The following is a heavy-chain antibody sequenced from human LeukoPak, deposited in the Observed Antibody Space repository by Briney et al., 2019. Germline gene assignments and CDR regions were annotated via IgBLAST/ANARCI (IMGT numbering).Heavy chain of an antibody. D-gene: IGHD5/OR15-5a*01. Sequence: ASVKVSCKTSGYTFTGFYMHWVRQAPGQGLEWMGRINPKNGATDYAQKFQGRVTLTTDTSITTAYMELNSLKYDDTALYYCTTYSVSWSAYDCWGQGTLVTASS. J-gene: IGHJ4*02. V-gene: IGHV1-2*02. CDR3: TTYSVSWSAYDC. CDR1: GYTFTGFY. CDR2: INPKNGAT.